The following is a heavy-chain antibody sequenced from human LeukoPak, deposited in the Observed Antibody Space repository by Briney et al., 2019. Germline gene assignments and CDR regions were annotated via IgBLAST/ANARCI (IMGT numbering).Heavy chain of an antibody. V-gene: IGHV3-11*01. Sequence: GGSLRLSCAASGFTFSDYYMRWIRQAPGEGLEWVSYISSSGSTIYYAESVKGRSTISRDNAKNSLYLQMNSLRAEDTAVYYCARDRGGGSVFDYWGQGTLVTVSS. D-gene: IGHD3-16*01. CDR2: ISSSGSTI. CDR1: GFTFSDYY. J-gene: IGHJ4*02. CDR3: ARDRGGGSVFDY.